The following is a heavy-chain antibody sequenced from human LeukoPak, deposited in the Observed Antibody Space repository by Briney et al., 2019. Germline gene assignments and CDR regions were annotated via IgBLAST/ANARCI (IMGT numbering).Heavy chain of an antibody. CDR3: VRVKGTNFDF. Sequence: GGSLRLSCAASGFPFSSYSTNWVRQAPGKGPEWVSYISASGSNIYYLDSVKGRFTVSRDNAMNCLFLQMDRPRAEDTAVYYCVRVKGTNFDFWGRGTLVTVSS. CDR1: GFPFSSYS. V-gene: IGHV3-48*01. J-gene: IGHJ4*02. CDR2: ISASGSNI. D-gene: IGHD2-8*01.